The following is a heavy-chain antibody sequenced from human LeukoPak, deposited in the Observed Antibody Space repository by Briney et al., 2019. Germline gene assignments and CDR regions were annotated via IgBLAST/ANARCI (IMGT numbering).Heavy chain of an antibody. CDR2: IIPILGIA. J-gene: IGHJ4*02. CDR3: ARDLVVVTANRYYFDY. V-gene: IGHV1-69*04. Sequence: SVKVSCKASGGTFSSYAISWVRQAPGQGLEWMGRIIPILGIANYAQKFQGRVTITADKSTSTAYMELSSLRSEDTAVYYCARDLVVVTANRYYFDYWGQGTLVTVPS. D-gene: IGHD2-21*02. CDR1: GGTFSSYA.